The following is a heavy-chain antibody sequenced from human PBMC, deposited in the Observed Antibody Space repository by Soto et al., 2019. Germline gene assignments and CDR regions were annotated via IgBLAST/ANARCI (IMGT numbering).Heavy chain of an antibody. CDR2: IWYDGSNK. CDR1: GFTFSSYG. J-gene: IGHJ4*02. CDR3: AREEFWSGYYAN. D-gene: IGHD3-3*01. V-gene: IGHV3-33*01. Sequence: QVQLVESGGGVVQPGRSLRLSCAASGFTFSSYGMHWVRQAPGKGLEWVAVIWYDGSNKYYADSVKGRFTISRDNSKNTLYLQMNSRRAEDTAVYYCAREEFWSGYYANWGQGTLVTVSS.